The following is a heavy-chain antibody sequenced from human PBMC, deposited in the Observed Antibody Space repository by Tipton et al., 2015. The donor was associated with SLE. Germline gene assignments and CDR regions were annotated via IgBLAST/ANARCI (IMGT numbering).Heavy chain of an antibody. D-gene: IGHD1-7*01. V-gene: IGHV4-61*09. J-gene: IGHJ4*02. Sequence: TLSLTCTVFGGSISSVSYYWSWIRQPAGKGLEWIGHIYTSGSTNYNPSLKSRVTISVDTSKNHFSLKLSSVTAADTAVYYCTLEGWNYYFDYWGQGTLVTVSS. CDR2: IYTSGST. CDR1: GGSISSVSYY. CDR3: TLEGWNYYFDY.